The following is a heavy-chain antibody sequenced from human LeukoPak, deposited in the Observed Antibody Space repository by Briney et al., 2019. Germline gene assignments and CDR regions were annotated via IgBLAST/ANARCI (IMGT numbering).Heavy chain of an antibody. V-gene: IGHV1-2*02. CDR2: INPNSGGT. CDR1: GCTFTGYY. Sequence: ASVKVSRKASGCTFTGYYMHWVRQAPGQGLEWMGWINPNSGGTNYAQKFQGRVTMTRDTSISTAYMELSRLRSDDTAVYYCAREGYDFWSGLSADYWGQGTLVTVSS. CDR3: AREGYDFWSGLSADY. J-gene: IGHJ4*02. D-gene: IGHD3-3*01.